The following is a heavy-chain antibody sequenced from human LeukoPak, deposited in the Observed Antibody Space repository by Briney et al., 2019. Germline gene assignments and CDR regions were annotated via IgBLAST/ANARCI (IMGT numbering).Heavy chain of an antibody. CDR3: AKSALDFWSGPAAFDI. J-gene: IGHJ3*02. Sequence: PGGSLRLSCAASGFTFSSYGMHWVRQAPGKGLEWVGVIWYDGSNKYYADSVKGRFTISRDNSKNTLYLQMNSLRAEDTAVYYCAKSALDFWSGPAAFDIWGQGTMVTVSS. D-gene: IGHD3-3*01. CDR2: IWYDGSNK. CDR1: GFTFSSYG. V-gene: IGHV3-33*06.